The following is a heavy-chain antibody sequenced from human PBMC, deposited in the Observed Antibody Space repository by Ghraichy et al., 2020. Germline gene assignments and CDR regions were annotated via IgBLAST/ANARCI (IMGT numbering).Heavy chain of an antibody. D-gene: IGHD3-22*01. V-gene: IGHV3-21*01. Sequence: GGSLRLSCAASGFTFSSYSMNWVRQAPGKGLEWVSSISSSSSYIYYADSVKGRFTISRDNAKNSLYLQMNSLRAEDTAVYYCARAGTGRVYYYDSSGPSAFDIWGQGTMVTVSS. CDR2: ISSSSSYI. CDR3: ARAGTGRVYYYDSSGPSAFDI. J-gene: IGHJ3*02. CDR1: GFTFSSYS.